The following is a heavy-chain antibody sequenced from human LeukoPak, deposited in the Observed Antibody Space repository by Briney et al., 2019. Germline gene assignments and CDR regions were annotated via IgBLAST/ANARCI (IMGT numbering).Heavy chain of an antibody. CDR3: ALKTSVTTRYFDL. V-gene: IGHV4-4*02. Sequence: SGTLSLTCAVSGDSISSTHWCSWIRQPPGKGLEWIGEIFHSGNTNYNPSLKSRVTISVDTSKKQFSLELTSVTAADAAVYYCALKTSVTTRYFDLWGRGSLVIVSS. J-gene: IGHJ2*01. CDR2: IFHSGNT. CDR1: GDSISSTHW. D-gene: IGHD4-17*01.